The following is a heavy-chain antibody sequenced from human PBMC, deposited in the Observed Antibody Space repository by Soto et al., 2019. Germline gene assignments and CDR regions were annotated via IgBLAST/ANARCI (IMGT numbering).Heavy chain of an antibody. Sequence: QVQLQQWGAGLLKPSETLSLTCAVYGGSFSGYYWSWIRQPPGKGLEWIGEINHSRSTNYNPSLRSRVTISVDTSKSQFSLRLNSVTAADTAVYYCARGPSAKGWFDPWGQGTLVSVSS. CDR2: INHSRST. CDR3: ARGPSAKGWFDP. D-gene: IGHD2-2*01. J-gene: IGHJ5*02. V-gene: IGHV4-34*01. CDR1: GGSFSGYY.